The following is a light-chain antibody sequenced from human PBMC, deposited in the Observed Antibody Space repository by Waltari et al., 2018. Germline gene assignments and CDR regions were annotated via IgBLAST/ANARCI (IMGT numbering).Light chain of an antibody. Sequence: EIVWTQSPGTLSLSPGARATLSCRASQSVRRTLAWYQQKPGQAPRLLIYGASIRATGIPDRFSVSGSGTDFSLTISRLGPKDFAVYYCQHYVRLPATFGQGTKVEIK. V-gene: IGKV3-20*01. CDR2: GAS. J-gene: IGKJ1*01. CDR1: QSVRRT. CDR3: QHYVRLPAT.